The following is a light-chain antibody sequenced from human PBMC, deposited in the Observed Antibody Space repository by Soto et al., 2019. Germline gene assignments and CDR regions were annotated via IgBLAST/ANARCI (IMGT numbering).Light chain of an antibody. Sequence: SALTQPAPVSGSPGQSITISCTGTSSDVGGYNYVSWYQQYPGKAPKLLIYEVSDRPSGVSNRFSGSKSGNTASLTISCTQAEDEADYYCSSYTSTTTYVFGTGTKLTVL. J-gene: IGLJ1*01. CDR3: SSYTSTTTYV. CDR2: EVS. V-gene: IGLV2-14*01. CDR1: SSDVGGYNY.